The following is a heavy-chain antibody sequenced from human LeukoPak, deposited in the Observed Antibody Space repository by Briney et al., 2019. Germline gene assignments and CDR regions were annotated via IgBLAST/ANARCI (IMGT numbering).Heavy chain of an antibody. J-gene: IGHJ6*03. CDR3: AEDGSGWDLYYYYYMDV. V-gene: IGHV3-23*01. CDR1: GFTFSNYG. CDR2: ISGSGDST. D-gene: IGHD6-19*01. Sequence: TGGSLRLSCAASGFTFSNYGMRWVRQAPGKGLEWVSAISGSGDSTYYADSVKGRFTISRDNSKNTLYLQMNSLRAEDTAVYYCAEDGSGWDLYYYYYMDVWGKGTTVTISS.